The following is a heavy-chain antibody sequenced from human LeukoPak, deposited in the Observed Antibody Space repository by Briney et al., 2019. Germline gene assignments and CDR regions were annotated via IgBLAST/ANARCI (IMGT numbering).Heavy chain of an antibody. D-gene: IGHD5-12*01. J-gene: IGHJ6*02. CDR3: VKGHGGGTYSGYDLSRSYYGMDI. CDR1: GLTFHSYG. CDR2: ISKYEGST. V-gene: IGHV3-64D*06. Sequence: PGGPLTLFCSPSGLTFHSYGMHWVRRAPGKGLEYVLAISKYEGSTYHAASVKGGFTISRDNFKSTQYLQMNSLRVEDTAVYYCVKGHGGGTYSGYDLSRSYYGMDIWGQGTTVTVSS.